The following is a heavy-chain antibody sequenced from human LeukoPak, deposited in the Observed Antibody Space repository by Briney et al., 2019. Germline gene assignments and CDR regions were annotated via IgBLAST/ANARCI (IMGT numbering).Heavy chain of an antibody. CDR2: ISYDGSNK. V-gene: IGHV3-30*04. CDR3: ARDLIQFAHYYDSSGSISRGY. CDR1: GFTFSSYA. Sequence: GGSLRLSCAASGFTFSSYAMHWVRQAPGKGLEWVAVISYDGSNKYYADSVKGRFTISRDNSKNTLYLQMNSLGAEDTAVYYCARDLIQFAHYYDSSGSISRGYWGQGTLVTVSS. D-gene: IGHD3-22*01. J-gene: IGHJ4*02.